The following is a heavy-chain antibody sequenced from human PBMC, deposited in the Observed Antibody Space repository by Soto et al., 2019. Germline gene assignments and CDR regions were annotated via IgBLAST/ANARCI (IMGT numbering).Heavy chain of an antibody. CDR1: GFIFDDHA. CDR2: ITWNSGSI. CDR3: AKDFSYGLNGLDG. V-gene: IGHV3-9*01. J-gene: IGHJ6*02. D-gene: IGHD5-18*01. Sequence: GGSLRLSCAASGFIFDDHAMHWVRQAPGKGLEWVSGITWNSGSIGYADSVKGRFTISRDSAKNSLYLQMNSLRAEDTALYYCAKDFSYGLNGLDGWGQGTTVTVSS.